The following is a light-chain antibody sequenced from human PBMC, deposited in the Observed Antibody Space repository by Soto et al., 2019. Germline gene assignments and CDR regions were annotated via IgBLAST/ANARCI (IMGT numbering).Light chain of an antibody. CDR3: SAHAGSNNLL. J-gene: IGLJ2*01. CDR1: SSDVGGYDF. CDR2: EVT. Sequence: QSALTQPPSASGSRGQSVTISCTGTSSDVGGYDFVSWYQHHPGKAPKLLIYEVTKRPSGVPDRFSGSKSGNTASLTVSGLQAEDEADYYCSAHAGSNNLLFGGGTKLTVL. V-gene: IGLV2-8*01.